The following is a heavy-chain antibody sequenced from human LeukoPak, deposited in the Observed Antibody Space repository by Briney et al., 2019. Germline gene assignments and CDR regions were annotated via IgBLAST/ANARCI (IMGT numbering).Heavy chain of an antibody. CDR2: ISWNSGSI. Sequence: PGGSLRLSCAASGFTFDDYAMHWVRQAPGKGLEWVSGISWNSGSIGYADSVKGRFTISRDNAKNSLYLQMNSLRAEDTALYYCVSSVGYGDPVWSYFDYWGQGTLVTVSS. D-gene: IGHD4-17*01. CDR1: GFTFDDYA. J-gene: IGHJ4*02. CDR3: VSSVGYGDPVWSYFDY. V-gene: IGHV3-9*01.